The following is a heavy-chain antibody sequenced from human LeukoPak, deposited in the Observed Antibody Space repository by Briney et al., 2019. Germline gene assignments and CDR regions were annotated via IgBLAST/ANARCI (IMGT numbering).Heavy chain of an antibody. CDR1: GGSISSGGYY. D-gene: IGHD6-13*01. CDR3: ARGSRGGIAAALATLDP. V-gene: IGHV4-31*03. Sequence: PSQTLSLTCTVSGGSISSGGYYWSWIRQHPGKGLEWIGYIYYSGSTYYNPSLKSRVTISVDTSKNQFSLKLSSVTAADTAVYYCARGSRGGIAAALATLDPWGQGTLVTVSS. J-gene: IGHJ5*02. CDR2: IYYSGST.